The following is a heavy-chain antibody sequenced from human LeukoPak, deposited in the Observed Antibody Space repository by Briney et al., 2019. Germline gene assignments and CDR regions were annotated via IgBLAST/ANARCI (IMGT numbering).Heavy chain of an antibody. V-gene: IGHV3-21*06. D-gene: IGHD2-15*01. CDR2: MSSGGSYI. Sequence: PGGSLRLSCAASGFTFSSYAMTWVRQAPGKGLEWVSSMSSGGSYIYYADSVRGRFTISRDNAKDSLFLLMNSLRVEDTAVYYCARGRPTGSSRRFVVQWGQGTLVTASS. CDR1: GFTFSSYA. CDR3: ARGRPTGSSRRFVVQ. J-gene: IGHJ4*02.